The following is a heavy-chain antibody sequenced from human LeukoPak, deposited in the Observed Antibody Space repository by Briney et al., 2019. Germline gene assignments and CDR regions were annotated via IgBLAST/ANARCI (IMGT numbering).Heavy chain of an antibody. CDR1: GFTFRNYT. D-gene: IGHD3-22*01. V-gene: IGHV3-48*02. CDR2: ISGSSNTT. Sequence: GGSLRLSCAASGFTFRNYTMNWVRQAPGKGLEWVSSISGSSNTTYYADSVKGRFTISRDNAKNSLYLQMNSLRDEDTAVYYCRPTPRSYHYASSAFAYWGQGNLATVPS. CDR3: RPTPRSYHYASSAFAY. J-gene: IGHJ4*02.